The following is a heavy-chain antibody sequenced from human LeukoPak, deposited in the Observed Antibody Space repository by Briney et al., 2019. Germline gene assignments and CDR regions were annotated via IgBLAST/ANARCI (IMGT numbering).Heavy chain of an antibody. D-gene: IGHD3-22*01. Sequence: SETLSLTCTVSNGSISNYHWSWVRQPPGKGLEWIGYILTSGTTNYNPSLKSRLTISVDTSKNQFSLRLNSVTAADTAVYYCARAKRDYYDNSGYESYYYFMDVWGKGTTVTVSS. CDR1: NGSISNYH. J-gene: IGHJ6*03. CDR2: ILTSGTT. V-gene: IGHV4-4*09. CDR3: ARAKRDYYDNSGYESYYYFMDV.